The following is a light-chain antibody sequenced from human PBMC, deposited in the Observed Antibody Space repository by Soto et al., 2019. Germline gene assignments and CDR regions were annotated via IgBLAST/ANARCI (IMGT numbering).Light chain of an antibody. CDR1: SSNNGSNY. Sequence: QPVLTQPPSASGTPGQRVTISCSGSSSNNGSNYVYWYQQLPGTAPKLLIYRNNQRPSGVPDRFSGAKSGTSASLAISGLRSEDEADYYCAAWDDSLSCPVFGGGTKLTV. CDR2: RNN. CDR3: AAWDDSLSCPV. V-gene: IGLV1-47*01. J-gene: IGLJ2*01.